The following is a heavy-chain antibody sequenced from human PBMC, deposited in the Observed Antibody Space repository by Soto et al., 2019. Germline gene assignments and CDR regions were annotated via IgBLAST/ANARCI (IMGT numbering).Heavy chain of an antibody. V-gene: IGHV2-5*02. J-gene: IGHJ4*02. CDR2: IYWDDDK. CDR3: AHRPPGRIGVIIDY. Sequence: QITMKESGPTLVKPTQTLTLTCTFSGFSLSTSGVGVGWIRQPPGKALEWLALIYWDDDKRYSPSLKSRLTITKETSKNQVVLTMTNMDPVDTATYYCAHRPPGRIGVIIDYWGQGTLVTVSS. D-gene: IGHD3-22*01. CDR1: GFSLSTSGVG.